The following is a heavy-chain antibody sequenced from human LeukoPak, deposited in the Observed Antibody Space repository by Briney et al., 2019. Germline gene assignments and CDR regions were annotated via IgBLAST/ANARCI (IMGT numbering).Heavy chain of an antibody. V-gene: IGHV3-66*01. J-gene: IGHJ3*02. Sequence: GGSLRLSCVVSGFTVSNNFMTWVRQTPGKGLEWVSLIYSGGNIYYADSVKGRFTISRDGSKNTLYLQMNSLRAEDTAVYYCAREEYYYGSGSYAFDIWGQGTMVTVSS. D-gene: IGHD3-10*01. CDR2: IYSGGNI. CDR3: AREEYYYGSGSYAFDI. CDR1: GFTVSNNF.